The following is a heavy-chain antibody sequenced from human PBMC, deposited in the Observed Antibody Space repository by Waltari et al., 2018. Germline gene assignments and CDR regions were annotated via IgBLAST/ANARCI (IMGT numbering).Heavy chain of an antibody. CDR1: GGSISSSSYY. Sequence: QLQLQESGPGLVKPSETLSLTCTVSGGSISSSSYYWGWIRQPPGKGLEWIGSIYYSGSTYSNPSLKRRVTISVDTSKNQFSLKLSSVTAADTAVYYCARQATDIVVVVAARGWFDPWGQGTLVTVSS. D-gene: IGHD2-15*01. CDR3: ARQATDIVVVVAARGWFDP. V-gene: IGHV4-39*01. J-gene: IGHJ5*02. CDR2: IYYSGST.